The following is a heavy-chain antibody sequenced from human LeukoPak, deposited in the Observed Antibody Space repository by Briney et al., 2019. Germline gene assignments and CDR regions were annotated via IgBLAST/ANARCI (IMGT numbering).Heavy chain of an antibody. D-gene: IGHD6-19*01. CDR1: GFTFSSYW. CDR2: INGDGSNI. V-gene: IGHV3-74*01. CDR3: ARTGPYSSGWYEYYFDY. Sequence: GGSLRLSCVASGFTFSSYWMHWVRQDPRKGLVWVSRINGDGSNINYADSVRGRFTISRDNAKNTLYLQINSLRAEDTALYHCARTGPYSSGWYEYYFDYWGQGTLVTVSS. J-gene: IGHJ4*02.